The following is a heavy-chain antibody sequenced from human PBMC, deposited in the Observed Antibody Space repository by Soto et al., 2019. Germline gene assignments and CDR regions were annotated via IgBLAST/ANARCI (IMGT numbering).Heavy chain of an antibody. V-gene: IGHV3-30-3*01. J-gene: IGHJ3*02. Sequence: QVQLVESGGGVVQPGRSLRLSCAASGFTFSSYAMHWVRQAPGKGLEWVAVISYDGSNKYYADSVKGRFTISRDNAKNSVYLQMNSLRAEDTAVYYCARNHIAASGTSAYDIWGQGTMVTVSS. D-gene: IGHD6-13*01. CDR1: GFTFSSYA. CDR3: ARNHIAASGTSAYDI. CDR2: ISYDGSNK.